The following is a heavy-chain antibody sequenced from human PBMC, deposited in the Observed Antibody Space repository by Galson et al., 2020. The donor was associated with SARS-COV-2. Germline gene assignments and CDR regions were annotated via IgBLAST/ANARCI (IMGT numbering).Heavy chain of an antibody. D-gene: IGHD3-22*01. J-gene: IGHJ6*03. Sequence: ASVKVSCKASGYTFTSYAMNWVRQAPGQGLEWMGWINTNTGNPTYAQGFTGRFVFSLDTSVSTAYLQISSLKAEDTAVYYCARLGYYDSSGYTQHYYYYMDVWGQGTTVTVSS. CDR3: ARLGYYDSSGYTQHYYYYMDV. V-gene: IGHV7-4-1*02. CDR1: GYTFTSYA. CDR2: INTNTGNP.